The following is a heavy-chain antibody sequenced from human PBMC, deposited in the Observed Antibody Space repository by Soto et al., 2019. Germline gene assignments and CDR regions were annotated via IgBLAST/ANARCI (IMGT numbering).Heavy chain of an antibody. J-gene: IGHJ4*02. CDR2: IIPILGIA. CDR1: GGTFSSYT. V-gene: IGHV1-69*02. CDR3: ARSPGDTDMVDY. Sequence: QVQLVQSGAEVKKPGSSVKVSCKASGGTFSSYTISWVRQAPGQGLEWMGRIIPILGIANYAQKFQGRVTITADKSTCTAYMELSSLRSEDTAVSYCARSPGDTDMVDYWGQETLLTVSS. D-gene: IGHD5-18*01.